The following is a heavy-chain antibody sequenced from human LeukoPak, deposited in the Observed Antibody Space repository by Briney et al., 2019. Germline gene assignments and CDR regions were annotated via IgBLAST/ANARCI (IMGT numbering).Heavy chain of an antibody. Sequence: ASVKVSCKVSGYTFSSYHIHWVRQAPGQGLEWMGKINPSFNPGVDVTSYAQKFQGRVTMTRDISTNTVYMELSSLTSEDTAMYYCARAWESIAGYYFDYWGQGTLVTVSS. CDR3: ARAWESIAGYYFDY. CDR2: INPSFNPGVDVT. J-gene: IGHJ4*02. CDR1: GYTFSSYH. V-gene: IGHV1-46*01. D-gene: IGHD1-26*01.